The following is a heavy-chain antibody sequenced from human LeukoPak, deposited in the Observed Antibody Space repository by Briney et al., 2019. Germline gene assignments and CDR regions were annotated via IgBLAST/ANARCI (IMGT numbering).Heavy chain of an antibody. Sequence: SETLSLTCTVSGGSINSYYWSLIRQPPGKGLEWIGYIYYSGNTNYNPSLKSRVTISVDTSKNQFSLKLSSVTAADTAVYYCTRGAGAFDYWGQGTLVTVSS. J-gene: IGHJ4*02. CDR1: GGSINSYY. CDR2: IYYSGNT. CDR3: TRGAGAFDY. V-gene: IGHV4-59*01.